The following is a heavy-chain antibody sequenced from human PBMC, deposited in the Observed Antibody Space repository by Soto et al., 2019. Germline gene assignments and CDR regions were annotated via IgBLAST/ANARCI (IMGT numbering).Heavy chain of an antibody. CDR1: GFVLSSYS. V-gene: IGHV3-48*01. CDR3: ARSYSYGFGY. Sequence: EVQLGESGGGLVQPGGSLRLSCAASGFVLSSYSMSWVRQAPGKGLEWVSYIGTGTRTRYYADAVKGRFTISRDNGKNPLFLQMNSLRAEDTALYYCARSYSYGFGYWGQGTLVTGSS. D-gene: IGHD5-18*01. CDR2: IGTGTRTR. J-gene: IGHJ4*02.